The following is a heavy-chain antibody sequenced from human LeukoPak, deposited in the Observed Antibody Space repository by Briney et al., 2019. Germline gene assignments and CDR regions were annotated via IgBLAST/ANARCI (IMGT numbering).Heavy chain of an antibody. D-gene: IGHD3-22*01. CDR2: IRSKANSYAT. CDR1: GFTFSGSA. CDR3: TRHRVTNYYDSSGYD. J-gene: IGHJ4*02. V-gene: IGHV3-73*01. Sequence: GGSLRLSCAASGFTFSGSAMHWVRQASGKGLEWVGRIRSKANSYATAYDASVKGRFTISRDDSKNTAYLQTNSLKTEDTAVYYCTRHRVTNYYDSSGYDWGQGTLVTVSS.